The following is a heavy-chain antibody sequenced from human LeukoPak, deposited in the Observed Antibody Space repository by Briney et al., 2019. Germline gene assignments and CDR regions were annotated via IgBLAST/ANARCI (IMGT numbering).Heavy chain of an antibody. D-gene: IGHD6-13*01. V-gene: IGHV3-48*03. CDR3: ARGLAAALQPFDY. Sequence: GGSLRLSCAASGFTFSSYEMNWVRQAPGKELEWVSYISSSGSTIYYADSVKGRFTISRDNAKNSLYLQMNSLRAEDTAVYYCARGLAAALQPFDYWGQGTLVTVSS. J-gene: IGHJ4*02. CDR2: ISSSGSTI. CDR1: GFTFSSYE.